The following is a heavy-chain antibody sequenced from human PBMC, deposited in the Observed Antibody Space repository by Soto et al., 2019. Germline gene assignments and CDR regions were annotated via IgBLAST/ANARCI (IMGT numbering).Heavy chain of an antibody. V-gene: IGHV4-39*02. J-gene: IGHJ4*02. CDR2: IYYSGST. CDR1: GGSISSSSYY. Sequence: QLQLQESGPGLVKPSETLSLTCTVSGGSISSSSYYWGWIRQPPGKGLEWIGSIYYSGSTFFSPSLRSRVTISVATSKIQSSLRVSSVTAADTAVYYCAREYSSAPDYWGQGTLVTVSS. CDR3: AREYSSAPDY. D-gene: IGHD6-25*01.